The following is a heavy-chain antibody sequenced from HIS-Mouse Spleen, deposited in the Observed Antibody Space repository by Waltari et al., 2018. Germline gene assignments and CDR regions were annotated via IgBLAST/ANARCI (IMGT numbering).Heavy chain of an antibody. V-gene: IGHV4-4*07. CDR3: ARDFHDFWSGYYGGDKKHDAFDI. D-gene: IGHD3-3*01. J-gene: IGHJ3*02. CDR2: IYTSGST. Sequence: QVQLQESGPGLVKPSETLSLTCTVSGCPISSYYWSWIRPPAGKGLEWIGRIYTSGSTNYNPSLKSRVTMSVDTSKNQFSLKLSSVTAADTAVYYCARDFHDFWSGYYGGDKKHDAFDIWGQGTMVTVSS. CDR1: GCPISSYY.